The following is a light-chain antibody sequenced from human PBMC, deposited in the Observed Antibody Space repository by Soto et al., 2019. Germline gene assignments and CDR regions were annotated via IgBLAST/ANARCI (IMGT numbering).Light chain of an antibody. J-gene: IGKJ4*01. CDR3: QESYSTPLA. V-gene: IGKV1-39*01. CDR2: AAS. Sequence: DIQVTQSPSSLSASVGDRVTITCRTSQNINIFLNWYQQKPGRAPMVVISAASNLESGVPSRFSGRGSGTEFTLTISNLQPGDSALYFCQESYSTPLAFGGGTTGDIK. CDR1: QNINIF.